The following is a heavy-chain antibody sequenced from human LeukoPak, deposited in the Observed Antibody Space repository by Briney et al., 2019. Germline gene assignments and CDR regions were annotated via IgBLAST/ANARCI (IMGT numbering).Heavy chain of an antibody. J-gene: IGHJ4*02. CDR2: MNPNSGNT. V-gene: IGHV1-8*01. CDR3: ARSSVGARRRIDY. D-gene: IGHD1-26*01. CDR1: GYTFTSYD. Sequence: ASVKVSCKASGYTFTSYDINWVRQATGQGLEWMGWMNPNSGNTGYAQKFQGRVTMTRSASINTAYMKLSSLTSDDTAVYYCARSSVGARRRIDYWGQGTLVTVSS.